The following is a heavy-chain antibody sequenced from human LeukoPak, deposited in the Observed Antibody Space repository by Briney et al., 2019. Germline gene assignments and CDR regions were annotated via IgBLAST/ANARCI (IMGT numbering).Heavy chain of an antibody. CDR1: GFTFSSYA. Sequence: GGSLRLSCAASGFTFSSYAMSWVRQAPGKGLEWVSAISGSGGSTYYAGSVKGRFTISRDNSKNTLYLQMNSLRAEDTAVYYCAKGVRFLEWFFDYWGQGTLVTVSS. J-gene: IGHJ4*02. D-gene: IGHD3-3*01. CDR3: AKGVRFLEWFFDY. V-gene: IGHV3-23*01. CDR2: ISGSGGST.